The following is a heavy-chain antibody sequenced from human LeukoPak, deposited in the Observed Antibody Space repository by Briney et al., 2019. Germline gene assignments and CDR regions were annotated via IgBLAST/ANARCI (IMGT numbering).Heavy chain of an antibody. CDR3: AKALAPYYYDSSGYYYVLDY. CDR1: GFTFSSYA. Sequence: GGSLRLSCAASGFTFSSYAMRWVRQAPGKGLEWVSAISGSGGSTYYADSVKGRFTISRDNSKNTLYLQMNSLRAEDTAVYYCAKALAPYYYDSSGYYYVLDYWGQGTLVTVSS. V-gene: IGHV3-23*01. CDR2: ISGSGGST. D-gene: IGHD3-22*01. J-gene: IGHJ4*02.